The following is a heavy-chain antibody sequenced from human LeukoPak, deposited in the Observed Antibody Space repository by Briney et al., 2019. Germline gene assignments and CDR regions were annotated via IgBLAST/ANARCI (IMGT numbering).Heavy chain of an antibody. V-gene: IGHV4-59*01. Sequence: SETLSLTCTVSGGSICSYYWSWIRQSPGKGLEWIGYIYYSGSTTYNPSLKSRVTISVDTSKNHFSLKLSSLTAADTAVYYCARGAGLNWFDPWGQGTLVTVSS. CDR3: ARGAGLNWFDP. D-gene: IGHD6-13*01. CDR2: IYYSGST. J-gene: IGHJ5*02. CDR1: GGSICSYY.